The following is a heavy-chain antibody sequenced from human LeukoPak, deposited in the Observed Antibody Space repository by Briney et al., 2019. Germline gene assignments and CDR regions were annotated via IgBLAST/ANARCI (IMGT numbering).Heavy chain of an antibody. CDR2: IYHSGST. V-gene: IGHV4-30-2*01. J-gene: IGHJ4*02. CDR1: GGSISSGGYS. D-gene: IGHD2-15*01. Sequence: SQTLSLTCAVSGGSISSGGYSWSWVRQPPGKGLEWIGYIYHSGSTYYNPSLKSRVTISVDRSKNQFSLKLSSVTAADTAVYYCARVGSVVVVAATVDYWGQGTLVTVSS. CDR3: ARVGSVVVVAATVDY.